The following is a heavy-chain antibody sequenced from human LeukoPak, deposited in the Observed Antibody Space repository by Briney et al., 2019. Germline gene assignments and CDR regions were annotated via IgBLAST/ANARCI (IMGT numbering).Heavy chain of an antibody. Sequence: PGGSLRLSCAASGFTFSSYTMNWVRQAPGKGLQWVSTVSASSNIHYSDSVKGRFTISRDNARNSLYLQINSLRDEDTAVYYCARDGLHTAHFDYWGQGTLVTVSS. J-gene: IGHJ4*02. D-gene: IGHD5-18*01. CDR1: GFTFSSYT. V-gene: IGHV3-48*02. CDR3: ARDGLHTAHFDY. CDR2: VSASSNI.